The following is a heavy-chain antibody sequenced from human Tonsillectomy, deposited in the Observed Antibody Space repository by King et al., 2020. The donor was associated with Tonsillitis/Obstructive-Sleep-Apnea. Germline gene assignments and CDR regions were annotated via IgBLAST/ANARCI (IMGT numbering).Heavy chain of an antibody. CDR3: ASDDVVGRYIDS. Sequence: LVESGAEVKTPGASVKVSCKASGYSFTRHYIHWVRQARGQGLEWLGIINPSDGITTYAQKFQGRVTMTTDTSASTVYLELSSLRSEDTAVYYCASDDVVGRYIDSWGQGTLVTVSS. J-gene: IGHJ4*02. V-gene: IGHV1-46*01. CDR1: GYSFTRHY. CDR2: INPSDGIT. D-gene: IGHD2-21*01.